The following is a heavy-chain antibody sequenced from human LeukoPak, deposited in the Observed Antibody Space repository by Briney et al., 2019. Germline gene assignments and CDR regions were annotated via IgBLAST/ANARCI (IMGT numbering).Heavy chain of an antibody. Sequence: TSETLSLTCTVSGGSISSGGYYWSWIRQHPGKGLEWIGYIYYSGSTYYNPSLKSRVTISVDTSKNQFSLKLSSVTAADTAVYYCARATGGMVRGVISHYFDYWGQGTLVTVSS. J-gene: IGHJ4*02. CDR2: IYYSGST. CDR1: GGSISSGGYY. V-gene: IGHV4-31*03. D-gene: IGHD3-10*01. CDR3: ARATGGMVRGVISHYFDY.